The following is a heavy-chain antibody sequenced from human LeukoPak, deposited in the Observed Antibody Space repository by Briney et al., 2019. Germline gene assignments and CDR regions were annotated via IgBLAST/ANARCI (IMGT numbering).Heavy chain of an antibody. J-gene: IGHJ4*02. CDR1: GYTLTELS. Sequence: RASVKVSCKVSGYTLTELSLHWVRQAPGKGLEWMGGLDPEDGEMIYSQKFQGRVTMTEDTSADIAYMEMSSLRSEDTAVYYCATGRTKWDLLNYWGQGTLVTVSS. V-gene: IGHV1-24*01. D-gene: IGHD1-26*01. CDR3: ATGRTKWDLLNY. CDR2: LDPEDGEM.